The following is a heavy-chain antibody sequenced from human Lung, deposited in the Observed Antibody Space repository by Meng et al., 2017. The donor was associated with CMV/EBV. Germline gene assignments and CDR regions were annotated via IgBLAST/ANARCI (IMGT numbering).Heavy chain of an antibody. J-gene: IGHJ4*02. CDR3: VRDQWVQSRGGHHY. CDR2: INPNSGAT. D-gene: IGHD1-26*01. CDR1: EYTFTAFY. Sequence: ASVKVSXKTSEYTFTAFYIHWVRQAPGQGLEWVAWINPNSGATNYAPKFQGRVTVTRDTSITTAYLELSGLKSDDTAVYFCVRDQWVQSRGGHHYWGQGTLVTVSS. V-gene: IGHV1-2*02.